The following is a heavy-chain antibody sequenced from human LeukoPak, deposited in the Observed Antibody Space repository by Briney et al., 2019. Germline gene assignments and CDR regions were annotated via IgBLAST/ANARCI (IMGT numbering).Heavy chain of an antibody. D-gene: IGHD3-22*01. V-gene: IGHV3-30*18. J-gene: IGHJ3*02. CDR1: GFTFSSYG. CDR3: AKGKDYYDSSGYYYTYAFDI. CDR2: ISYDGSNK. Sequence: GGSLRLSCAASGFTFSSYGIHWVRQAPGKGLEWVTFISYDGSNKYYADSVKGRFTISRDNSKNTLYLQMNSLRAEDTAVYYCAKGKDYYDSSGYYYTYAFDIWGQGTMVTVSS.